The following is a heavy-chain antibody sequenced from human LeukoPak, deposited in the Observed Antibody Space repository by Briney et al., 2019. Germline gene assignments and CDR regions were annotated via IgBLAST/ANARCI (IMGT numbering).Heavy chain of an antibody. Sequence: GGSLRLSCAASGFTFSNYAMSWVRQAPGKGLEWVSAINDSGGSTYYADSVRGRFTISRDNSKNTVSLQMESLRAEDTALYYCAKDYAVGSIDYWGQGTLVTVSS. CDR1: GFTFSNYA. V-gene: IGHV3-23*01. CDR2: INDSGGST. CDR3: AKDYAVGSIDY. D-gene: IGHD3-16*01. J-gene: IGHJ4*02.